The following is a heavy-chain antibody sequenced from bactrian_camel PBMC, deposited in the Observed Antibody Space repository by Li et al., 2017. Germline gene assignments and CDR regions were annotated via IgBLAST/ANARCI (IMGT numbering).Heavy chain of an antibody. Sequence: HVQLVESGGGSVQAGGSLRLSCVRSGAISNNYCVGWFRQAPGKAREGVASIDSDGTISYADSVKGRFTISLGNAKNIVYLQMNSLKPEDSAMYYCAANPFRTYGAVCSYTRPAEFGYWGQGTQVTVS. J-gene: IGHJ6*01. CDR3: AANPFRTYGAVCSYTRPAEFGY. D-gene: IGHD2*01. CDR2: IDSDGTI. CDR1: GAISNNYC. V-gene: IGHV3S53*01.